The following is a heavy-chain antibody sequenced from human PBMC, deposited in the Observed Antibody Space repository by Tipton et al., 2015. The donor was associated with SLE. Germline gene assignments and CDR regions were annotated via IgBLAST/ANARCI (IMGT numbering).Heavy chain of an antibody. CDR1: GVTFSGYA. V-gene: IGHV3-30*01. D-gene: IGHD3-22*01. J-gene: IGHJ3*02. CDR3: ARGLPDDYDRSPHAFDI. Sequence: SLRLSCAASGVTFSGYAMHWVRQAPGEGLEWVAVISFDGTFKYYGKSVKGRFTISRDTANNTVFLQMNSLRAEDTAVYYCARGLPDDYDRSPHAFDIWGQGRMVTVS. CDR2: ISFDGTFK.